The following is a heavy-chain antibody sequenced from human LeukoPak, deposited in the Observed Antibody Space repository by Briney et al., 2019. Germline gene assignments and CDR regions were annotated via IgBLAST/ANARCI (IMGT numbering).Heavy chain of an antibody. CDR3: ARWDDSAWAFGT. CDR2: IYTSGST. J-gene: IGHJ5*02. V-gene: IGHV4-61*02. CDR1: GGSISSGSYY. D-gene: IGHD6-19*01. Sequence: PSETLSLTCTVSGGSISSGSYYWSWIRQPAGKGLEWIGRIYTSGSTSYTSSLKSRVTISRDTSKNQLSLKLTSVTAADTAVYYCARWDDSAWAFGTWGPGTLVTVSS.